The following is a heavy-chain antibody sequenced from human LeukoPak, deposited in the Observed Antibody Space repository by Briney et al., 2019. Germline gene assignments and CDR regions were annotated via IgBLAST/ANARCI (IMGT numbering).Heavy chain of an antibody. CDR2: IKPDGSEK. Sequence: TGGSLRLSCAASGFTLSTYWISWVRQAPGKGLEWVAKIKPDGSEKYYVDSLKGRLTISRDNGKNLVFLQMNSLRAEDTAMYYRGRSGGNMYDWALDVWGQGTMVTVSS. J-gene: IGHJ3*01. D-gene: IGHD3-16*01. CDR1: GFTLSTYW. CDR3: GRSGGNMYDWALDV. V-gene: IGHV3-7*01.